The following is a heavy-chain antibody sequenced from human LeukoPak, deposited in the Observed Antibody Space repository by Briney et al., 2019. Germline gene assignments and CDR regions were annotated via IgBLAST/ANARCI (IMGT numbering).Heavy chain of an antibody. CDR1: GFTFSSYA. J-gene: IGHJ4*02. CDR2: VTGSGGTT. D-gene: IGHD1-26*01. V-gene: IGHV3-23*01. CDR3: ASLRGTYYSDYFDY. Sequence: PGGSLRLSCAASGFTFSSYAMSWVRQAPGKGLEWVSAVTGSGGTTYYADSVKGRFTISRDNSRNTLYLQMNSLRAEDTAVYYCASLRGTYYSDYFDYWGQGTLVTVSS.